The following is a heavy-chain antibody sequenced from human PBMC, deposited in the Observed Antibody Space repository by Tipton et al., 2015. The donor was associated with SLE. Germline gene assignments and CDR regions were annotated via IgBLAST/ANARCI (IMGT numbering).Heavy chain of an antibody. V-gene: IGHV3-48*03. CDR1: GFTFSSYE. CDR2: ISSRGNTR. J-gene: IGHJ4*02. Sequence: GSLRLSCAASGFTFSSYEMNWVRQAPGKGLEWVSYISSRGNTRYYADSVKGRFTISVDTSKNQFSLKLSSVTAADTAMYYCARDDPDGESRGIPGDYWGQGTLVTVSS. D-gene: IGHD4-17*01. CDR3: ARDDPDGESRGIPGDY.